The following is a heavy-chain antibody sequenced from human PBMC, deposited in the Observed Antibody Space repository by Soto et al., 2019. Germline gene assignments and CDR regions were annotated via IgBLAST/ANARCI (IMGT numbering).Heavy chain of an antibody. V-gene: IGHV4-30-4*01. J-gene: IGHJ3*02. CDR1: GGSISSGGYY. CDR2: IFYSGDT. Sequence: QVQLQESGPGLVKPSQTLSLTCAVSGGSISSGGYYWSWIRQPPGKGLEWIGYIFYSGDTYYSPSLQSRVSILVDTSKNQFALKLISVTAADTAVYYCATVTGNAFAIWGQGTMVTVSS. CDR3: ATVTGNAFAI. D-gene: IGHD1-20*01.